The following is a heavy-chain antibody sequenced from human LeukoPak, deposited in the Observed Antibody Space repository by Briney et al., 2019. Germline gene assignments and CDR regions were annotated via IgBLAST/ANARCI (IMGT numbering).Heavy chain of an antibody. CDR3: GRAVISIFDN. V-gene: IGHV3-48*01. CDR1: GFTLGSYT. J-gene: IGHJ4*02. D-gene: IGHD3-3*02. CDR2: ISSSSSTI. Sequence: GGSLRLSCAASGFTLGSYTMNWVRQAPGKGLEWVSYISSSSSTIQYADSVKGRFTISRDNAENSLYLQMNSLGVEDTAVYYCGRAVISIFDNWGQGTLVTVSS.